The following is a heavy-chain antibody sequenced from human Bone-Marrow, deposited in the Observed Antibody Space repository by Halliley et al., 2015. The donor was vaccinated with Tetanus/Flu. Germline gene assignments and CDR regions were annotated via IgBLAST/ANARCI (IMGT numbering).Heavy chain of an antibody. J-gene: IGHJ4*02. V-gene: IGHV5-51*01. CDR3: AALIAASHFTDY. D-gene: IGHD6-13*01. Sequence: QLVQSGAEVKKPGESLKISCKGSGYRFSNYWIAWVRQKPGKGLEWMGIIYPGDSDTRYSPSFQGQVIISADKSVNTAYLQWSTLKASDTAMYYCAALIAASHFTDYWGPGTLVTVSS. CDR2: IYPGDSDT. CDR1: GYRFSNYW.